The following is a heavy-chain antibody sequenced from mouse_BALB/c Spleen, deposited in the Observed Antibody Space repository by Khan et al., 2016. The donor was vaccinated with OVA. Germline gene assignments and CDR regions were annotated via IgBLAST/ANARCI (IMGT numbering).Heavy chain of an antibody. D-gene: IGHD2-1*01. CDR1: GFTFSTYA. Sequence: EVQLVESGGALVKPGGSLKLSCAASGFTFSTYAMSWVRQTPEKRLEWVATISSDGDYTYYPDNVTGRFTISRDNAKNTLYLQMSSLRSEDTAMYYGSRSPYGNFAYWGQGTLVTGSA. V-gene: IGHV5-9-3*01. CDR2: ISSDGDYT. CDR3: SRSPYGNFAY. J-gene: IGHJ3*01.